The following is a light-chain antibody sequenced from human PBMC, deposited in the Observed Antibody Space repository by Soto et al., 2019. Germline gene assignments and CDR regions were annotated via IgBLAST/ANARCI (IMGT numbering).Light chain of an antibody. CDR3: QQRSNWPFT. CDR1: QSVSSY. V-gene: IGKV3-11*01. J-gene: IGKJ4*01. CDR2: DAS. Sequence: EVVLTQSPATLSLSPGESATLSCRASQSVSSYLAWYQQKLGQAPSLLIYDASNRATGIPARFSGSGSGTDFTLTISSLEPEDFAVYFCQQRSNWPFTFGGGTKVEIK.